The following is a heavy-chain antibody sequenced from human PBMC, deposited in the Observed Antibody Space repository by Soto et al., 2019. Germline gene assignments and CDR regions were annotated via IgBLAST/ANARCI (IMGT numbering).Heavy chain of an antibody. Sequence: EVQLVESGGGLVQPGGSLRLSCAASGFTFSSYSMNWVRQAPGKGLEWVSYISSSSSTIYYADSVKGRFTISSDNAKNTLYLQMNSLRAEDTAVYYCARAKYYVSPWDFDYWGQGTLVTVSS. J-gene: IGHJ4*02. V-gene: IGHV3-48*01. D-gene: IGHD3-10*02. CDR3: ARAKYYVSPWDFDY. CDR1: GFTFSSYS. CDR2: ISSSSSTI.